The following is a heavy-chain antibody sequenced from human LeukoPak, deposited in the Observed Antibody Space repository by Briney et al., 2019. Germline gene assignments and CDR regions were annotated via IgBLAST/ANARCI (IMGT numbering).Heavy chain of an antibody. CDR1: GYTFTSYG. V-gene: IGHV1-18*01. CDR3: ARFGPAQVTAIPYFDY. CDR2: ISAYNGNT. J-gene: IGHJ4*02. Sequence: ASVKVSCKASGYTFTSYGIIWVRQAPGQGLEWMGWISAYNGNTNYAQKLQGRVTMTTDTPTSTAYMELRSLRSDDTAVYYCARFGPAQVTAIPYFDYWGQGTLVTVSS. D-gene: IGHD2-21*02.